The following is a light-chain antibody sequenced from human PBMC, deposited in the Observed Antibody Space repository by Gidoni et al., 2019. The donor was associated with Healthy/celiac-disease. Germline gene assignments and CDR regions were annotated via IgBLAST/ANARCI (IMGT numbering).Light chain of an antibody. J-gene: IGLJ1*01. CDR1: KLGDKY. Sequence: SYALTQPPSVSVSPGQTASITCSGDKLGDKYACWYQQKPGQSPVLVIYRDSKRPSGIPERFSGSNAGNTATLTISGTQAMDEADYYCQAWDSSRYVFGTGTKVTVL. CDR2: RDS. CDR3: QAWDSSRYV. V-gene: IGLV3-1*01.